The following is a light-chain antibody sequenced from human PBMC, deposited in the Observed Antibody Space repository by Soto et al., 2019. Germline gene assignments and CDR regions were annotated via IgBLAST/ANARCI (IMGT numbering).Light chain of an antibody. CDR2: AAS. J-gene: IGKJ5*01. V-gene: IGKV1-12*01. CDR3: QQANSLPIT. CDR1: QGISSW. Sequence: EIPITHAPSTLSCSKGDRVXXTCRASQGISSWLAWYQQKPGKAPKLLIYAASSLQSGVTSRFSGSGSGTDFTLTISSLQPEDFAAYYCQQANSLPITFGQGTRLEIK.